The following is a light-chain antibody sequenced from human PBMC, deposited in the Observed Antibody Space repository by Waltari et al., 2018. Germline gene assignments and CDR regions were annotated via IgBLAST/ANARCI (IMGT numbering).Light chain of an antibody. Sequence: EIVLTQSPGTLSLSPGERATPPCRASESVRSSLAWYQQKPGQAPRLLIYGASSRATGIPERFSGSGSGTDFTLTISRLEPGDLGIYYCQQYGRLPITFGQGTRLEIK. V-gene: IGKV3-20*01. CDR2: GAS. J-gene: IGKJ5*01. CDR3: QQYGRLPIT. CDR1: ESVRSS.